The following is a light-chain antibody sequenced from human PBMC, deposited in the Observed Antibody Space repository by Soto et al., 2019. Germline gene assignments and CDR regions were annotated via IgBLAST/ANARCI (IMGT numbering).Light chain of an antibody. J-gene: IGLJ1*01. CDR2: LNDDGSH. CDR3: QTWGTGIQV. Sequence: QLVLTQSPSASASLGASVKLTCTLSSGHNSYAIAWHQQQPEKGPRYLMKLNDDGSHIKGDGIPDRFSGSSSGAERYLIISSLQSEDEADYYCQTWGTGIQVFGTGTKVTVL. CDR1: SGHNSYA. V-gene: IGLV4-69*01.